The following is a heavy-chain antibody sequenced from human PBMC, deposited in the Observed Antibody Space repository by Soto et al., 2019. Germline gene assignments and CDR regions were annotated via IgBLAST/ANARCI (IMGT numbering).Heavy chain of an antibody. J-gene: IGHJ6*02. CDR3: AKDQRATFYYYGMEV. V-gene: IGHV1-18*04. CDR2: ISPYNDNT. Sequence: GASVKVSCKASGYTFTTFGVNWVRQAPGQGLEWVGWISPYNDNTSYARKFEGRVTLTTDTSANAAYMELRSLTSDDTAVYYCAKDQRATFYYYGMEVWGQGTTVTVSS. CDR1: GYTFTTFG.